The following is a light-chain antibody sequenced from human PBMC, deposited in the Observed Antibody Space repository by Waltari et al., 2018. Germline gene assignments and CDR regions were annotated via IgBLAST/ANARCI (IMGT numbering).Light chain of an antibody. CDR1: LSVLSMSDSKNF. CDR3: QQYNSTPPT. J-gene: IGKJ1*01. CDR2: WAS. V-gene: IGKV4-1*01. Sequence: DSVITHTPESLCLSLREKDPLHPNARLSVLSMSDSKNFLAWYQQQPGPSTKLLIHWASTRASGVPDRISGSGSGTDFALTISTLQGEDVAVYYWQQYNSTPPTFGQGTKVEIK.